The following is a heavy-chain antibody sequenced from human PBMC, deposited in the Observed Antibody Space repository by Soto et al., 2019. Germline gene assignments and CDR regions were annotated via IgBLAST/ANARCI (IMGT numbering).Heavy chain of an antibody. Sequence: SETLSLTCTVSGGSISSISYYWGWIRQPPGKGLEGVGSIYYSGSTYYNPSLKSRVTISVDTSKNQFSLKLSSVTAADTAVYYRARPDGSNYSFHXWGQGTLVTVSX. V-gene: IGHV4-39*01. CDR2: IYYSGST. CDR1: GGSISSISYY. J-gene: IGHJ4*02. D-gene: IGHD1-7*01. CDR3: ARPDGSNYSFHX.